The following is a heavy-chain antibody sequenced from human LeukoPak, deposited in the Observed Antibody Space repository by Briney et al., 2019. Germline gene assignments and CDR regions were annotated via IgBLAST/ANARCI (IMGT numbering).Heavy chain of an antibody. V-gene: IGHV4-34*01. CDR2: INHSGST. Sequence: SETLSLTCAVYGGSFSGYYWSWIRQPPGKGLEWIGEINHSGSTNYNPSLKSRVTISVDTSKNQFSPKLSSVTAADTAVYYCARGSWLRSGLYYYYYYGMDVWGQGTTVTVSS. CDR3: ARGSWLRSGLYYYYYYGMDV. CDR1: GGSFSGYY. D-gene: IGHD5-12*01. J-gene: IGHJ6*02.